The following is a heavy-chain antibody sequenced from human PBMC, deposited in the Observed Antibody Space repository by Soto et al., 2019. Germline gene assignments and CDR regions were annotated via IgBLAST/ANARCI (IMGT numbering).Heavy chain of an antibody. D-gene: IGHD2-21*01. V-gene: IGHV3-23*01. J-gene: IGHJ4*02. Sequence: EVQLLESGGGLVQPGGSLRLSCAASGFSFSSKAMSWVRQAPGKGLEWVSIISGSGSSTYYTDSLKGRFTISRDNSKNMVYLEMNNLRAEDTAVYYCAKENGFQFINLGASGFDYWGQGSLVSGSS. CDR2: ISGSGSST. CDR3: AKENGFQFINLGASGFDY. CDR1: GFSFSSKA.